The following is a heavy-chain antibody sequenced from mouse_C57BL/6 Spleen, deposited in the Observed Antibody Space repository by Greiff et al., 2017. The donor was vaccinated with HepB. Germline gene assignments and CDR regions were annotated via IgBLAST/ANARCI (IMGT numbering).Heavy chain of an antibody. Sequence: VQLQQSGAELVRPGASVKLSCTASGFNIKDDYMHWVKQRPEQGLEWIGWIDPENGDTEYASKFQGKATITADTSSNTAYLQLSSLTSEDTAVYYCTTWIVTFDYWGQGTTLTVSS. CDR3: TTWIVTFDY. V-gene: IGHV14-4*01. J-gene: IGHJ2*01. CDR1: GFNIKDDY. D-gene: IGHD2-5*01. CDR2: IDPENGDT.